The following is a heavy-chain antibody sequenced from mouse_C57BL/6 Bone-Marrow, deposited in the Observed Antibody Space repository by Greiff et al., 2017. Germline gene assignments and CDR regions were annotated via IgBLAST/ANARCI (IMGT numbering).Heavy chain of an antibody. CDR1: GYTFTDHT. Sequence: VKLQESDAELVKPGASVKISCKVSGYTFTDHTIHWMKQRPEQGLAWIGYIYPRDGSTKYNEKFKGKATLTADKSSRTAYMQLNSLTSEDSAVYFCARSNYDGYLDYWGQGTTLTVSS. CDR2: IYPRDGST. D-gene: IGHD2-3*01. J-gene: IGHJ2*01. V-gene: IGHV1-78*01. CDR3: ARSNYDGYLDY.